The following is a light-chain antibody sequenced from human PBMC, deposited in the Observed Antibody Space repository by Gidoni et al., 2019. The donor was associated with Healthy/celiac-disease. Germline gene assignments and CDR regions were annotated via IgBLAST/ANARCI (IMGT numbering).Light chain of an antibody. V-gene: IGKV1-9*01. CDR2: AAS. J-gene: IGKJ2*01. Sequence: DIQSTQSPSFRSASVGARVTSTFRVSQGISSYLAWYQQKPGKAPKLLIYAASTLQSGVPARFSGSGSGRECTLTISILQREDFATYYCQQRNSYPRTFGQGTKLEIK. CDR1: QGISSY. CDR3: QQRNSYPRT.